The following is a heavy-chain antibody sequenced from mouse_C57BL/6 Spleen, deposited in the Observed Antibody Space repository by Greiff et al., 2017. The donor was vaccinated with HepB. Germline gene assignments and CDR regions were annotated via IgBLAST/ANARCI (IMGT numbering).Heavy chain of an antibody. CDR3: ASLYYDYDEAY. CDR2: IHPNSGST. Sequence: QVQLQQPGAELVKPGASVKLSCKASGYTFTSYWMHWVKQRPGQGLEWIGTIHPNSGSTNYNEKFKSKATLTVDKSSSTAYMQLSSLTSEDSAVYYCASLYYDYDEAYWGQGTLVTVSA. D-gene: IGHD2-4*01. V-gene: IGHV1-64*01. J-gene: IGHJ3*01. CDR1: GYTFTSYW.